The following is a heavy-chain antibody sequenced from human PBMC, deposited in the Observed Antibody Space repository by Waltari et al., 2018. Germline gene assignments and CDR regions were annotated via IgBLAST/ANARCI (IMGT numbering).Heavy chain of an antibody. J-gene: IGHJ4*02. CDR2: IYSGGST. Sequence: EVQLLESGGGLVQPGGSLRLSCAAYGFTFSSYAMSWVRQAQGTGLECVAVIYSGGSTYYADSVKGRFTISRDNSKNTLYLQMNSLRAEDTAVYYCAKDSRFCSGGSCYWGQGTLVTVSS. CDR3: AKDSRFCSGGSCY. D-gene: IGHD2-15*01. CDR1: GFTFSSYA. V-gene: IGHV3-23*03.